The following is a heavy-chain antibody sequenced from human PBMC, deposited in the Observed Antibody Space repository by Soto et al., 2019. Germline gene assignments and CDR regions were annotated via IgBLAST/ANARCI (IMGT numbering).Heavy chain of an antibody. CDR2: IYYGGTT. Sequence: EMQLVVTGGGLIQPGGSLRLSCAASGFTVSDDHMSWVRQAPGKGPEWVSVIYYGGTTYYADSVQGRFTISRDKSKNTLYLQMNDLRADDTAVYYCAREAAGFDIWGQGTMVTVSS. CDR3: AREAAGFDI. J-gene: IGHJ3*02. CDR1: GFTVSDDH. V-gene: IGHV3-53*02.